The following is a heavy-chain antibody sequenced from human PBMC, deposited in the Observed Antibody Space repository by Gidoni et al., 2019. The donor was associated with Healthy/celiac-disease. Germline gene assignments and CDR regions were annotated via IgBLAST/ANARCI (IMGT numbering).Heavy chain of an antibody. CDR1: GGSFSGYY. CDR2: INHSGST. Sequence: QVQLQQWGAGLLKPSETLSLTCAVYGGSFSGYYWSWIRQPPGKGLEWIGEINHSGSTNYNPSLKSRVTISVDTSKNQFSLKLSSVTAADTAVYYCARGHYRGSYYGYYYGMDVWGQGTTVTVSS. V-gene: IGHV4-34*01. D-gene: IGHD1-26*01. J-gene: IGHJ6*02. CDR3: ARGHYRGSYYGYYYGMDV.